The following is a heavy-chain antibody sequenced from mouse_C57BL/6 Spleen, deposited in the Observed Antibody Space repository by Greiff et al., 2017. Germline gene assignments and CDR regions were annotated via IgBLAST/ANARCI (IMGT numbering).Heavy chain of an antibody. Sequence: QVQLKESGAELARPGASVKLSCKASGYTFTSYGISWVKQRTGQGLEWIGEIYPRSGNTYYNEKFKGKATLTADKSSSTAYMELRSLTSEDSAVYFCARWDGSLAMDYWGQGTSVTVSS. D-gene: IGHD1-1*01. CDR3: ARWDGSLAMDY. CDR2: IYPRSGNT. J-gene: IGHJ4*01. CDR1: GYTFTSYG. V-gene: IGHV1-81*01.